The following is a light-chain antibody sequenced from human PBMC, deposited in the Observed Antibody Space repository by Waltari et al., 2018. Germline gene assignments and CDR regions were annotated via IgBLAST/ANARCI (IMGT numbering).Light chain of an antibody. CDR2: LVS. J-gene: IGKJ2*01. CDR1: QSLLHSNGYNY. Sequence: EIVVTQSPLSLPVTPGEPASISCRSSQSLLHSNGYNYLDWYLQKPGQSPQLLIYLVSTRVSGVPDRFSGSGSGTDFTRKINRVGAEDVGVYYCMQALQAPRTFGQGTKLEIK. CDR3: MQALQAPRT. V-gene: IGKV2-28*01.